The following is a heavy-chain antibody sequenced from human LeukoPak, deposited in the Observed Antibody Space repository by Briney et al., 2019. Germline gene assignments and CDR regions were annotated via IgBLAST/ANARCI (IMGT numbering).Heavy chain of an antibody. Sequence: SETLSLTCTVSGDSMSSGDYYWSWIRQPAGKGLEWIGRISTSGSTNYNPSPNSRVTMSVDTSKNHFSLKLSSVTAADTAVYYCAKGAGPPWFDPWGQGTLVTVSS. J-gene: IGHJ5*02. V-gene: IGHV4-61*02. CDR1: GDSMSSGDYY. CDR2: ISTSGST. CDR3: AKGAGPPWFDP. D-gene: IGHD6-19*01.